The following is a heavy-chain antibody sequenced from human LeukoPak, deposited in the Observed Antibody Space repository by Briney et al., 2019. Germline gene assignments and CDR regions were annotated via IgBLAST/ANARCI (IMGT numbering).Heavy chain of an antibody. Sequence: GSSVKVSCKASGGTFSSYAISWVRQAPGQGLEWMGRIIPILGIANYAQKFQGRVTITADKSTSTAYMELSSLRSEDTAVYYCAVTYSSGYYYTSAHDAFDIWGQGTMVTVSS. D-gene: IGHD3-22*01. J-gene: IGHJ3*02. V-gene: IGHV1-69*04. CDR2: IIPILGIA. CDR1: GGTFSSYA. CDR3: AVTYSSGYYYTSAHDAFDI.